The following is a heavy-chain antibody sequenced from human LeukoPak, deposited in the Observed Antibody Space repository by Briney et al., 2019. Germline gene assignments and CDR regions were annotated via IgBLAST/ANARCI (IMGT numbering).Heavy chain of an antibody. CDR2: IYNSRST. D-gene: IGHD3-9*01. CDR3: ARRNILTEGEAFDI. Sequence: SETLSLTCTVSGGSISSSSYYWGWIRQPPGKGLEWIGYIYNSRSTNYNPSLKSRVTISVDTSKNQFSLKLNSVNAADTAVYYCARRNILTEGEAFDIWGQGTMVTVSS. CDR1: GGSISSSSYY. J-gene: IGHJ3*02. V-gene: IGHV4-61*05.